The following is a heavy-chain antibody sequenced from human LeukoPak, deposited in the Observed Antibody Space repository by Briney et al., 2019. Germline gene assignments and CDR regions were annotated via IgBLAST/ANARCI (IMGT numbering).Heavy chain of an antibody. Sequence: TGGSLRLSCSASGFTFSSYAMHWVRQAPGKGLEYVSAISSNGGSTYYADSVKDRFTISRDSSKNTLYLQMSSLRAEDTAVYYCVKVSISSSWSYFQHWGQGTLVTVSS. CDR1: GFTFSSYA. J-gene: IGHJ1*01. CDR2: ISSNGGST. CDR3: VKVSISSSWSYFQH. D-gene: IGHD6-13*01. V-gene: IGHV3-64D*06.